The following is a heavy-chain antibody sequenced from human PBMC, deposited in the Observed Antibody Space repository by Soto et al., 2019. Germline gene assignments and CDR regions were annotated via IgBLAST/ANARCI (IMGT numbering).Heavy chain of an antibody. J-gene: IGHJ6*02. CDR2: IGPVDSYT. CDR3: ARLAFCTGTSCHYYFMDV. CDR1: GYSFSTHW. V-gene: IGHV5-10-1*01. Sequence: PGESLKISCKASGYSFSTHWITWVRQMPGKGLEWMGRIGPVDSYTKYSPSFQGHVTISVDKSISTAYLQWSSLKASDTAIYYCARLAFCTGTSCHYYFMDVWGQGTTVTVSS. D-gene: IGHD2-2*01.